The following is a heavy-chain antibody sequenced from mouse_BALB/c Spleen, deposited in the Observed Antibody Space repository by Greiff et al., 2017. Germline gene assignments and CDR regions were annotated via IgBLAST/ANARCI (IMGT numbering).Heavy chain of an antibody. CDR1: GFNIKDSY. Sequence: EVKLQESGAELVQPGASVKLSCTASGFNIKDSYMHWVKQRPEQGLEWIGRIDPANGNTKYDPKFQGKATITADTSSNTAYLQRSSLTSEDTAVYYCARGGFYAMDYWGQGTSVTVSS. V-gene: IGHV14-3*02. CDR2: IDPANGNT. CDR3: ARGGFYAMDY. J-gene: IGHJ4*01.